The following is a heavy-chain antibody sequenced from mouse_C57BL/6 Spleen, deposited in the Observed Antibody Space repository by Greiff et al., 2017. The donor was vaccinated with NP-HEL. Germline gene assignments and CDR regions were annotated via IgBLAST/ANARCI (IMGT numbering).Heavy chain of an antibody. D-gene: IGHD1-1*01. CDR3: ARGDYYGSSYFDY. CDR1: GYAFSSYW. Sequence: QVQLQQSGAELVKPGASVKISCKASGYAFSSYWMNWVKQRPGKGLEWIGQIYPGDGDTNYNGKFKGKATLTADKSSSTAYMRLSSLTSEDSAVYFCARGDYYGSSYFDYWGQGTTLTVSS. CDR2: IYPGDGDT. J-gene: IGHJ2*01. V-gene: IGHV1-80*01.